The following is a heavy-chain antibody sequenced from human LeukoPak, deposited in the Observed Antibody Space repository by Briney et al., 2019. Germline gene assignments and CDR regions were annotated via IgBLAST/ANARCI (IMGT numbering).Heavy chain of an antibody. CDR2: INQDGSEK. D-gene: IGHD3-16*01. Sequence: GGSLRLSCAAPGFTFSSYAMSWVRQAPGKGLEWVANINQDGSEKYYVDSVKGRFTISRDNAENSLYLQMNSLRAEDTAVYYCARGKHWVDSWGQGTLVTVSS. V-gene: IGHV3-7*01. CDR3: ARGKHWVDS. J-gene: IGHJ4*02. CDR1: GFTFSSYA.